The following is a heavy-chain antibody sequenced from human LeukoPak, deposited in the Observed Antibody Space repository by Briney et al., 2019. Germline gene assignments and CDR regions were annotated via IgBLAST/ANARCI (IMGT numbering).Heavy chain of an antibody. D-gene: IGHD2-2*01. V-gene: IGHV1-2*02. CDR1: GYTFTGYY. J-gene: IGHJ4*02. CDR3: ARDLPDVVVVPAAPPGGDY. CDR2: INPNSGGT. Sequence: GASVKVSCKASGYTFTGYYMHWVRQAPGQGLEWMGWINPNSGGTNYAQKFQGRVTMTRDTSISTAYMELSRLRSDDTAVYYCARDLPDVVVVPAAPPGGDYWGQGTLVTVSS.